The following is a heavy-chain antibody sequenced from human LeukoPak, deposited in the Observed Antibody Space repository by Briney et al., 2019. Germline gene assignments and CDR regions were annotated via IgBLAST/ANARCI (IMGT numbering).Heavy chain of an antibody. V-gene: IGHV3-23*01. CDR2: ISGSGGST. Sequence: GGSLRLSCAASGFTFSSYAMSWVRQAPGKGLEWVSAISGSGGSTYYADSVKGRFTISRDNSKNTLYLQMNSLRAEDTAVYYCAKAPRAAGGTDNGMDVWGQGTTVTVSS. J-gene: IGHJ6*02. CDR1: GFTFSSYA. D-gene: IGHD6-13*01. CDR3: AKAPRAAGGTDNGMDV.